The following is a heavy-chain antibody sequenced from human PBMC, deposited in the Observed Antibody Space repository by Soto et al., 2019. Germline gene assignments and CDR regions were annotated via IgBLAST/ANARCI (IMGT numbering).Heavy chain of an antibody. Sequence: EVQLVESGGGLVQPGGSLSLSCAASGFTVSSNYMSWVRQAPGKGLEWVSVIYSGGSTYYADSVKGRFTISRDNSKNTLYLQMNSLRAEDTAVYYCARFNWNYGGWFDPWGQGTLVTVSS. V-gene: IGHV3-66*01. CDR1: GFTVSSNY. CDR2: IYSGGST. J-gene: IGHJ5*02. CDR3: ARFNWNYGGWFDP. D-gene: IGHD1-7*01.